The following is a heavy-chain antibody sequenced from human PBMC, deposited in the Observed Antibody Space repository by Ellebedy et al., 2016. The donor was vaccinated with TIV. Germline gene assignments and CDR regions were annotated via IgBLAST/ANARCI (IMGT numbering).Heavy chain of an antibody. V-gene: IGHV3-21*01. Sequence: GGSLRLXXAASGFTFSSYSMNWVRQAPGKGLEWVSSISSSSSYIYYADSVKGRFTISRDNAKNSLYLQMNSLRAEDTAVYYCAGDPQRWLPDYWGQGTLVTVSS. J-gene: IGHJ4*02. CDR2: ISSSSSYI. CDR3: AGDPQRWLPDY. CDR1: GFTFSSYS. D-gene: IGHD5-24*01.